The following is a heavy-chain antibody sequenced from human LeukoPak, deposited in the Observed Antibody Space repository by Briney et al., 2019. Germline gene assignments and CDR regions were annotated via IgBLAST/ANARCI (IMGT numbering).Heavy chain of an antibody. CDR2: INQDGSEI. Sequence: GGSLRLSCAASGFTFSAFWMSWVRQSPGKGLEWVANINQDGSEIHYMDSVKGRFTISRDNAKNSLYLQMDSLSGGDTAVYYCANYGATDAAFDYWGQGTLVTVSS. CDR3: ANYGATDAAFDY. J-gene: IGHJ4*02. V-gene: IGHV3-7*02. D-gene: IGHD4-17*01. CDR1: GFTFSAFW.